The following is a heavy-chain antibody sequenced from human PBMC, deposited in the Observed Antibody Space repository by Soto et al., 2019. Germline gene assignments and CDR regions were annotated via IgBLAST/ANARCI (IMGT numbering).Heavy chain of an antibody. D-gene: IGHD3-10*01. CDR3: ARGVGNYYGSGSYSDYYYGMDV. CDR2: INHSGST. V-gene: IGHV4-34*01. Sequence: QVQLQQWGAGLLKPSETLSLTCAVYGGSFSGYYWSWIRQPPGKGLEWIGEINHSGSTNYNPSLKSRVTISVDTSMNQFSLKLSSVTAADTAVYYCARGVGNYYGSGSYSDYYYGMDVWGQGTTVTVSS. J-gene: IGHJ6*02. CDR1: GGSFSGYY.